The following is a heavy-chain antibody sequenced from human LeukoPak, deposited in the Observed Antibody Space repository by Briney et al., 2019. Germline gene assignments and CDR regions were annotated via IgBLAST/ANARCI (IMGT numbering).Heavy chain of an antibody. V-gene: IGHV4-59*01. D-gene: IGHD3-16*01. CDR3: ARETSQKGAHYMDV. CDR1: GGSFSGYY. CDR2: IYYSGYT. Sequence: SETLSLTCAVYGGSFSGYYWSWIRQPPGKGLKWIGNIYYSGYTTYSPSLRSRVTISVDTSKNQFSLKLSSVTAADTAVYYCARETSQKGAHYMDVWGKGTTITISS. J-gene: IGHJ6*03.